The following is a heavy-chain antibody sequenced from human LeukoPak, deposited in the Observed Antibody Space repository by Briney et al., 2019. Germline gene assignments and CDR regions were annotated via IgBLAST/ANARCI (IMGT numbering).Heavy chain of an antibody. CDR1: GYSISSGYY. D-gene: IGHD3-10*01. V-gene: IGHV4-38-2*02. CDR3: ARDMARGVITYVDY. Sequence: PSETLSLTCTVSGYSISSGYYWGWIRQPPGKGLEWIGSIHHSGSTYYNPSLKSRVTISVDTSKNQFSLKLSSVTAADTAVYYCARDMARGVITYVDYWGQGTLVTVSS. J-gene: IGHJ4*02. CDR2: IHHSGST.